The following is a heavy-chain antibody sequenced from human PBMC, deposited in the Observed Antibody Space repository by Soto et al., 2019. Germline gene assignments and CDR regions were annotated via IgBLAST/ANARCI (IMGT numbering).Heavy chain of an antibody. V-gene: IGHV4-59*08. Sequence: PSVTLSLTCTVSGGSISSYYWSWVRQPPGKGLEWIGYIYYSGSTNYNPSLKSRVTISVDTSKNQFSLKLSSVTAADTAVYYCARRYGGAFDIWGQGTMVTVSS. D-gene: IGHD3-10*01. J-gene: IGHJ3*02. CDR2: IYYSGST. CDR3: ARRYGGAFDI. CDR1: GGSISSYY.